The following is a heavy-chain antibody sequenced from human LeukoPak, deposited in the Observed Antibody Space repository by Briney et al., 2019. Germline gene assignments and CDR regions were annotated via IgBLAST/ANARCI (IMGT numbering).Heavy chain of an antibody. D-gene: IGHD4-17*01. J-gene: IGHJ3*02. CDR3: ARGYGDFNAFDI. CDR2: INPNSGGT. V-gene: IGHV1-2*06. Sequence: ASVKVSCKTSGYTFTGYYMHWVRQAPGQGLELMGRINPNSGGTNHVQKFQGRVTMTRDTSISTAYMEMSRLRSDDTAVYYCARGYGDFNAFDIWGQGTMVTVSS. CDR1: GYTFTGYY.